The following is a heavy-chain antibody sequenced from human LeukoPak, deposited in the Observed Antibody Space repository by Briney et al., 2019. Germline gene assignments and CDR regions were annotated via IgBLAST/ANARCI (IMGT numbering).Heavy chain of an antibody. CDR1: GFTFSSYS. V-gene: IGHV3-21*01. Sequence: GGSLILSCAASGFTFSSYSMNWVRQAPGKGLEWVSSISSSSSYIYYADSVKGRFTISRDNAKNSLYLQMNSLRAEDTAVYYCAREGYVWGSYRPNWFDPWGQGTLVTVSS. D-gene: IGHD3-16*02. CDR2: ISSSSSYI. J-gene: IGHJ5*02. CDR3: AREGYVWGSYRPNWFDP.